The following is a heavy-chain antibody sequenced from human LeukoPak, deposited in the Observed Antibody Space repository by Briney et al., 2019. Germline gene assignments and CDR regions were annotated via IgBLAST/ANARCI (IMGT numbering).Heavy chain of an antibody. J-gene: IGHJ4*02. V-gene: IGHV4-39*07. CDR2: IYYSGST. CDR3: ARAQITMMDYIGDFDY. Sequence: NPSETLSLTCTVSGGSISSSSYYWGWIRQPPGKGLEWIGSIYYSGSTYYNPSLKSRVTISVDTSKNQFSLKLSSVTAADTAVYYCARAQITMMDYIGDFDYWGQGTLVTVSS. CDR1: GGSISSSSYY. D-gene: IGHD3-22*01.